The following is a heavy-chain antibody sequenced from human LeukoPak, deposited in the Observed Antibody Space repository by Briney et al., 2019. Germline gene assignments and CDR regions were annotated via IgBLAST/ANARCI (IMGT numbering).Heavy chain of an antibody. CDR2: IWHDGSKT. CDR1: GFIFSRYD. CDR3: ARDPATVTSHFDY. D-gene: IGHD4-17*01. Sequence: GGSLRLSCVASGFIFSRYDMHWVRQAPGKGLEWVALIWHDGSKTHYADSVKGRFTISRDDSKSTLYVQMNSLRVEDTAVYYCARDPATVTSHFDYWGQGVLVTVSS. J-gene: IGHJ4*02. V-gene: IGHV3-33*01.